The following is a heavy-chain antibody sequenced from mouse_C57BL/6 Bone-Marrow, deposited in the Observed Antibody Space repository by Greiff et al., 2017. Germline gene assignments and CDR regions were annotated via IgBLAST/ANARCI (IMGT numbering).Heavy chain of an antibody. CDR2: ISSGSSTI. D-gene: IGHD1-1*01. CDR1: GFTFSDYG. CDR3: ARNEITTVVGDYFDY. Sequence: EVKLVESGGGLVKPGGSLKLSCAASGFTFSDYGMHWVRQAPEKGLEWVAYISSGSSTIYYADTVKGRFTISRDNAKNTLFLQMTSLRSEDTAMYYCARNEITTVVGDYFDYWGQGTTLTVSS. V-gene: IGHV5-17*01. J-gene: IGHJ2*01.